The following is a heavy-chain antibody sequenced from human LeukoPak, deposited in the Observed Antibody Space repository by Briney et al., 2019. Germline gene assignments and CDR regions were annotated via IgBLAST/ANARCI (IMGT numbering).Heavy chain of an antibody. CDR2: ISYDGSNK. D-gene: IGHD3-10*01. J-gene: IGHJ4*02. CDR1: GFTFSSYA. CDR3: ARDIDYYGSGSYYFDY. Sequence: GGSLRLSCAASGFTFSSYAMHWVRQAPGKGLEWVAVISYDGSNKYYADSVKGRFTISRDNSKNTLYLQMNSLRAEDTAVYYCARDIDYYGSGSYYFDYWGQGTLVTVSS. V-gene: IGHV3-30-3*01.